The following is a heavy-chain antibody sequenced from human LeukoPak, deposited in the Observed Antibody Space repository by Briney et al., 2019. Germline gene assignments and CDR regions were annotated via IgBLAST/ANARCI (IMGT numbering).Heavy chain of an antibody. CDR3: ARGGIFGVARTLYYYYYYMDV. V-gene: IGHV1-46*03. Sequence: ASVKVSCKASGYTFTSYYMHWVRQAPGQGLEWMGIINPSGGSNSYAQKFQDRVPMTRDTSTSTVYMELSSLRSEDTAVYYCARGGIFGVARTLYYYYYYMDVWGKGTTVTVSS. CDR2: INPSGGSN. J-gene: IGHJ6*03. D-gene: IGHD3-3*01. CDR1: GYTFTSYY.